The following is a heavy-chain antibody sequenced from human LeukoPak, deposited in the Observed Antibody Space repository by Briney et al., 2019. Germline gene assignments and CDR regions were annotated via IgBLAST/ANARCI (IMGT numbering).Heavy chain of an antibody. V-gene: IGHV4-59*01. Sequence: GSLRLSCAASGFTFSNYAMNWVRQAPGKGLEWIGYIYYSGSTNYNPSLKSRVTISVDTSKNQFSLKLSSVTAADTAVYYCARELIVGATRYFQHWGQGTLVTVSS. CDR1: GFTFSNYA. CDR3: ARELIVGATRYFQH. CDR2: IYYSGST. J-gene: IGHJ1*01. D-gene: IGHD1-26*01.